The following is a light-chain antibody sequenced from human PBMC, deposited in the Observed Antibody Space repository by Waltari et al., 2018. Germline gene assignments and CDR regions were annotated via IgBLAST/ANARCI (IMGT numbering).Light chain of an antibody. CDR2: WAT. J-gene: IGKJ1*01. Sequence: DIVMTQSPDSLTVSLGERATINCKSNQSVLYNSNNKNYVAWYQQKPGQPPKLLIYWATTRQSGVPDRFSGSGSGTAFTLNISSLQAEDVAVYHCQQYYTNPRTFGQGTKVEIK. CDR1: QSVLYNSNNKNY. CDR3: QQYYTNPRT. V-gene: IGKV4-1*01.